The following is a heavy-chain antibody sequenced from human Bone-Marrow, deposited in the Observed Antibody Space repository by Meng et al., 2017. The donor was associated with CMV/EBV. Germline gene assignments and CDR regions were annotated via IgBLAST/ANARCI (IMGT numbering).Heavy chain of an antibody. J-gene: IGHJ4*02. CDR1: GGSISSYY. Sequence: SETLSLSCTVSGGSISSYYWSWIRQPPGKGLEWIGYIYYSGSTNYNPSLKSRVTISVDTSKNQFSLKLSSVTAADTAVYYCARVGRAAQYYFDYWGQGTLVTASS. V-gene: IGHV4-59*01. D-gene: IGHD6-6*01. CDR2: IYYSGST. CDR3: ARVGRAAQYYFDY.